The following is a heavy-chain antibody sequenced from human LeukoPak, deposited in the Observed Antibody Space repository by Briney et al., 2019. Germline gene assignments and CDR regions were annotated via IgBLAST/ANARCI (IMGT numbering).Heavy chain of an antibody. J-gene: IGHJ4*02. D-gene: IGHD3-10*01. Sequence: SETLSLTCTVSGGSISSSSYYWGWVRQPPGKGLEWIGYIWNSGSTKYNPSLKSRVTISVDTSKNQFSLKLSSVTAADTAVYYCAREAAYYNSGSRPIDSWGQGTLVTVSS. CDR3: AREAAYYNSGSRPIDS. V-gene: IGHV4-61*01. CDR2: IWNSGST. CDR1: GGSISSSSYY.